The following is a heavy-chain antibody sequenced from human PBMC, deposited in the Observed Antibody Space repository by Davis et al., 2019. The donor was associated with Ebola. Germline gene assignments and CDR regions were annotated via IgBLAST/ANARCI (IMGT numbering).Heavy chain of an antibody. D-gene: IGHD4-17*01. CDR1: GFAFSSFW. V-gene: IGHV3-7*01. Sequence: GESLKISCAASGFAFSSFWMTWVRQAPGKGLEWVANMKPDGTEKYYVDSVKGRFTISRDNAKNSLYLQMNSLRAEDTAVYYCARDPDYGDYTGPFGYWGQGTLVTVSS. J-gene: IGHJ4*02. CDR3: ARDPDYGDYTGPFGY. CDR2: MKPDGTEK.